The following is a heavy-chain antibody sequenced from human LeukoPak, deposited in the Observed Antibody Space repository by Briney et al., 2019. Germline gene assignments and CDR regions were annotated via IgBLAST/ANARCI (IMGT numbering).Heavy chain of an antibody. Sequence: SETLSLTCTVSGGSISSYYWSWIRQPPGKGLEWIGYIYYSGSTNYNPSLKSRVTISVDTSKNQFSLKLSSVTAADTAVYYCAREGLYGDYVWSLDYWGQGTLVTVSS. CDR1: GGSISSYY. V-gene: IGHV4-59*01. CDR2: IYYSGST. D-gene: IGHD4-17*01. CDR3: AREGLYGDYVWSLDY. J-gene: IGHJ4*02.